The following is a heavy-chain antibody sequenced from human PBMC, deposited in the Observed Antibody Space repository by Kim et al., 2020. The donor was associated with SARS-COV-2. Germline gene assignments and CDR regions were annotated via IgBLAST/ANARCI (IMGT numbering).Heavy chain of an antibody. CDR1: GGSMSSRSYY. Sequence: SETLSLTCTVSGGSMSSRSYYWGWIRQPPGKGLEWIGTYGTTYYNPSLESLATISADTSDNQFSLKLTSVTAVDTAVYYFARRANRNHGWGNFDDWGEGT. CDR2: YGTT. J-gene: IGHJ4*02. CDR3: ARRANRNHGWGNFDD. V-gene: IGHV4-39*01. D-gene: IGHD1-1*01.